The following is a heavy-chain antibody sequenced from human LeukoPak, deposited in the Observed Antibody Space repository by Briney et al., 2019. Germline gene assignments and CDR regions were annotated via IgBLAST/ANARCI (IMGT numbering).Heavy chain of an antibody. CDR2: VYYTGST. J-gene: IGHJ4*02. D-gene: IGHD5-24*01. CDR1: DDSITGYY. Sequence: TSETLSLTCTVSDDSITGYYWSWIRQPPGKGLEWIGYVYYTGSTNYNPSLKSRVTISLITSMKQSFLNLRSVTAADTAVYNCAGGRRRLQLNYWGQGTLVTVSS. V-gene: IGHV4-59*01. CDR3: AGGRRRLQLNY.